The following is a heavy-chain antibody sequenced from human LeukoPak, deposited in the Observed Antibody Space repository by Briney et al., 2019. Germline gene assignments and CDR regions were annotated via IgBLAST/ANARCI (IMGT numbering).Heavy chain of an antibody. V-gene: IGHV4-61*02. J-gene: IGHJ5*02. CDR2: IYTSGST. CDR1: GGSISSGSHY. CDR3: ASIPPVSGSYYWFDP. D-gene: IGHD1-26*01. Sequence: PSETLSLTCTVSGGSISSGSHYWSWIRQPAGKGLEWIGRIYTSGSTNYNPSLKSRVTISVDTSKNQFSLKLSSVTAADTAVYYCASIPPVSGSYYWFDPWGQGTLVTVSS.